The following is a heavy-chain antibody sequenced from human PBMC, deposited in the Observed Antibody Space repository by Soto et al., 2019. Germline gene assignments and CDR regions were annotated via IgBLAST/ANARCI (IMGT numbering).Heavy chain of an antibody. V-gene: IGHV3-48*04. Sequence: GSLILSCSDPGFTFRGLTMSWVRQAPSNGMELVSEITKNGSVKEYAASVKGRFTISRDNGKNSVFLQMNSLRAEDTAVYYCARENWGSFSWGQGTLVTV. J-gene: IGHJ5*02. CDR2: ITKNGSVK. CDR1: GFTFRGLT. D-gene: IGHD7-27*01. CDR3: ARENWGSFS.